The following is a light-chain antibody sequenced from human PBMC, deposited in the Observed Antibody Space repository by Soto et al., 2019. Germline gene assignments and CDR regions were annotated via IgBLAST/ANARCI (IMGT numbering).Light chain of an antibody. CDR1: QSVSSSY. J-gene: IGKJ1*01. Sequence: EIVLTQSPGTLSLSPGERATLSCRASQSVSSSYLAWYQQKPGQAPRLLIYGASSRATGIPDRFSGSGSGTDFTLTISRLEPEDFAVYSCQQYGSSPPWTFGQGNKVDIK. CDR2: GAS. V-gene: IGKV3-20*01. CDR3: QQYGSSPPWT.